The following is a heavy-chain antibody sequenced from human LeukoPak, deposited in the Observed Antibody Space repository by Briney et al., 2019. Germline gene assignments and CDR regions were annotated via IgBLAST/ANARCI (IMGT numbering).Heavy chain of an antibody. CDR3: ARWRGVSPFDY. CDR1: GFTFSSYW. J-gene: IGHJ4*02. D-gene: IGHD3-10*01. CDR2: IKQDGSEK. V-gene: IGHV3-7*01. Sequence: GGSLRLSCAASGFTFSSYWMSWVRQAPGKGLEWVANIKQDGSEKYYVDSVKGRFTISGDNAKNSLYLQMHSLRAEDTAVYYCARWRGVSPFDYWGQGTLVTVSS.